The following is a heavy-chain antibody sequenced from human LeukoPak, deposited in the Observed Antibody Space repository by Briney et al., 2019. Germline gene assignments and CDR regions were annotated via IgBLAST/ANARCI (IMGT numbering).Heavy chain of an antibody. J-gene: IGHJ6*03. CDR1: GYTFTSYD. D-gene: IGHD4-17*01. Sequence: GASVKVSCKASGYTFTSYDINWVRQATGQGLEWMGWMNPNSGNTGYAQKFQGRVTMTRNTSMSTAYMELSSLRSEDTAVYYCARGRPDYGDYYYYYMDVWGKGTTVTVSS. V-gene: IGHV1-8*01. CDR2: MNPNSGNT. CDR3: ARGRPDYGDYYYYYMDV.